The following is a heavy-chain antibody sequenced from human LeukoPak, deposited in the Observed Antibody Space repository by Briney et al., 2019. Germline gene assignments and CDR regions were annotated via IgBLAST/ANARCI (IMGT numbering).Heavy chain of an antibody. Sequence: PSETLSLTCAVYGGSFSGYYWSWIRQPPGKGLEWIGEINHSGSTNYNPSLKSRVTISVDTSKNQFSLKLSSVTAADTAVYYCARGPTVWGATTRGFDYWGQGTLVTVSS. J-gene: IGHJ4*02. V-gene: IGHV4-34*01. D-gene: IGHD1-26*01. CDR2: INHSGST. CDR1: GGSFSGYY. CDR3: ARGPTVWGATTRGFDY.